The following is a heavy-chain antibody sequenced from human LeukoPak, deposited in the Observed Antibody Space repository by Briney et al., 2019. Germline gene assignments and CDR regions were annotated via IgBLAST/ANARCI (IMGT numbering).Heavy chain of an antibody. CDR1: GFTFSSYS. J-gene: IGHJ4*02. CDR3: ARSIAEARFDY. V-gene: IGHV3-21*01. Sequence: GVSLRLSCAASGFTFSSYSMNWVRQAPGKGLEWVSSISSSSSYIYYADSVKGRFTISRDNAKNSLYLQMNSLRAEDTAVYYCARSIAEARFDYWGQGTLVTVSS. CDR2: ISSSSSYI. D-gene: IGHD6-25*01.